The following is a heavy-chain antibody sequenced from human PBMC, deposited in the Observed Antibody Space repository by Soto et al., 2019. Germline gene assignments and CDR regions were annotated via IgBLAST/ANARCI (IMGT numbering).Heavy chain of an antibody. V-gene: IGHV3-21*01. CDR1: GFTFSSYS. CDR3: ARWTDYFPPNYYYYGMDV. D-gene: IGHD4-17*01. CDR2: ISSSSSYI. Sequence: EVQLVESGGGLVKPGGSLRLSCAASGFTFSSYSKNWVRQAPGKGLEWVSSISSSSSYIYYADSVKGRFTISRDNAKNSLYLQMNSLTAEDTAVYYCARWTDYFPPNYYYYGMDVWGPGTTVTVSS. J-gene: IGHJ6*02.